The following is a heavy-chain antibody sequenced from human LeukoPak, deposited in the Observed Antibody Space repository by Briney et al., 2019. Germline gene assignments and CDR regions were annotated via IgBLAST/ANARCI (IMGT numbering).Heavy chain of an antibody. CDR3: ARHRITIFGVVIKWNYYFDY. J-gene: IGHJ4*02. D-gene: IGHD3-3*01. Sequence: GESLKISCKGSGYSFTSYWIGWVRQMPGKGLEWRGIIYPGDSDTRYSPSFQGQVTISADKSISTAYLQWSSLKASDTAMYYCARHRITIFGVVIKWNYYFDYWGQGTLVTVSS. CDR1: GYSFTSYW. V-gene: IGHV5-51*01. CDR2: IYPGDSDT.